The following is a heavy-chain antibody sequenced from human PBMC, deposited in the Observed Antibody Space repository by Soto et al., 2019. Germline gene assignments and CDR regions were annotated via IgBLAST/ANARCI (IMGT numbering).Heavy chain of an antibody. CDR2: INHSGST. V-gene: IGHV4-34*01. J-gene: IGHJ4*02. Sequence: PSETLSLTCAVYGGSFSGYYWSWIRQPPGKGLEWIGEINHSGSTNYNPSLKSRVTISVDTSKKQFSLKLSSVTAADTAVYSCARRGSIVVVVAPRAARFDYWGQGTLVNVSS. CDR3: ARRGSIVVVVAPRAARFDY. D-gene: IGHD2-15*01. CDR1: GGSFSGYY.